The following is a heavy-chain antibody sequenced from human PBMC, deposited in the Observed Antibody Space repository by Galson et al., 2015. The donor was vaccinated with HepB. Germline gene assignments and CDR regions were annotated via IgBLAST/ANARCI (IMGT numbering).Heavy chain of an antibody. J-gene: IGHJ6*02. Sequence: SLRLSCAASGFTFSSYAMHWVRQAPGKGLEWVSVIYSGGSTYYADSVKGRFTISRDNSKNTLYLQMNSLRAEDTAVYYCAREVRSGTYYYYGMDVWGQGTTVTVSS. CDR1: GFTFSSYA. CDR2: IYSGGST. V-gene: IGHV3-53*01. D-gene: IGHD6-19*01. CDR3: AREVRSGTYYYYGMDV.